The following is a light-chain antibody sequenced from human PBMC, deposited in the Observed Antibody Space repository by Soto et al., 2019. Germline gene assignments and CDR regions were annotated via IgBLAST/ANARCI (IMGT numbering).Light chain of an antibody. J-gene: IGKJ1*01. V-gene: IGKV3-15*01. CDR2: GAS. CDR1: QSVNSN. Sequence: EIVLTQSPATLSVSPGERATLYCRASQSVNSNLAWYQQKPGQAPRLPIYGASTRATATPARFSGSRSGTEFTLTISSLQAEDVAVYYCQQYYSTPRTFGQGTKVDIK. CDR3: QQYYSTPRT.